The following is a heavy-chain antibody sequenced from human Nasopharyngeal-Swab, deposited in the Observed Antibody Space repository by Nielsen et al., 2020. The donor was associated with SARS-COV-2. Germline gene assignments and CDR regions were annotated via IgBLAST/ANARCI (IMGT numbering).Heavy chain of an antibody. CDR2: INGDGSSL. CDR1: GFTFSNYR. J-gene: IGHJ4*02. Sequence: GASLKISCAASGFTFSNYRMHWVRQAPGTGLVWVSRINGDGSSLNYADFVKGRFTISTDNAKSTLYLEMNSLSAEDTAVYYCARGRGSITSIIGYWGQGTLVTVSS. V-gene: IGHV3-74*01. CDR3: ARGRGSITSIIGY. D-gene: IGHD5-12*01.